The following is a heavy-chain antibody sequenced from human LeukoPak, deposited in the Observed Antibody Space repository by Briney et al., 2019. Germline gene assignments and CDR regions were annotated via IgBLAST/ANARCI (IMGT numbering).Heavy chain of an antibody. CDR2: IKQDGSEK. J-gene: IGHJ6*02. CDR3: ARAGSRYYYYYYGMDV. CDR1: GFTFSSYW. Sequence: PGGSLRLSCAASGFTFSSYWMSWVRQAPGKGLEWVANIKQDGSEKYYVDSVKGRFTISRDNAKNSLYLQMNSLRAEDTAVYYCARAGSRYYYYYYGMDVWGQGTMVTVSS. V-gene: IGHV3-7*04.